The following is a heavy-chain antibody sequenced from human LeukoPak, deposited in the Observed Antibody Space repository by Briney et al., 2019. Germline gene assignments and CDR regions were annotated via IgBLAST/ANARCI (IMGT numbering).Heavy chain of an antibody. J-gene: IGHJ6*02. CDR1: GFTFSSYS. Sequence: PGGSLRLSCAASGFTFSSYSMNLVRQAPGKGLEWVSYISSSSSTIYYADSVKGRFTISRDNAKNSLYLQMNSLRDEDTAVYYCARDHYKREGYCSSTSCYSYYYGMDVWGQGTTVTVSS. D-gene: IGHD2-2*02. CDR2: ISSSSSTI. CDR3: ARDHYKREGYCSSTSCYSYYYGMDV. V-gene: IGHV3-48*02.